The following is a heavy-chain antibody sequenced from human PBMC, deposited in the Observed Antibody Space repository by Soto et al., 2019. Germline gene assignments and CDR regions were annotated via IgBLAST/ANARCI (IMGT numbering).Heavy chain of an antibody. J-gene: IGHJ4*02. V-gene: IGHV1-46*01. CDR3: ATGAGDYENY. D-gene: IGHD4-17*01. Sequence: QVHLVQSGAEVKKPGASVKVSRKASGYTFTSNYIHWVRQAPGQGLDWMGIINPSGGSTTYEQRFLGRVTMTRDTSTSTVYMQLTSLRSDDTAVYYCATGAGDYENYWGQGTLVTVSS. CDR2: INPSGGST. CDR1: GYTFTSNY.